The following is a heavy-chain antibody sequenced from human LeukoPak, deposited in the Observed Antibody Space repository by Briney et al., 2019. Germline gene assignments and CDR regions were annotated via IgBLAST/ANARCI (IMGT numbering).Heavy chain of an antibody. D-gene: IGHD3-10*01. V-gene: IGHV4-31*03. CDR2: IYYSGST. J-gene: IGHJ5*02. CDR3: ARSSVGYYGSGSYPFDP. CDR1: GGSISSGGYY. Sequence: SETLSLTCTVSGGSISSGGYYWSWIRQHPGKGLEWIGYIYYSGSTYYNPSLKSRVTTSVDTSKNQFSLKLSSVTAADTAVYYCARSSVGYYGSGSYPFDPWGQGTLVTVSS.